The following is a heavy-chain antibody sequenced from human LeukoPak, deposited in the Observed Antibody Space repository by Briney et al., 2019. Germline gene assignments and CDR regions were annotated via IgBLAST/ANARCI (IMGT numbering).Heavy chain of an antibody. CDR2: ISGGGAST. CDR3: AKASSAYRPYFFDS. CDR1: GFTFSDYA. V-gene: IGHV3-23*01. Sequence: PGGPLRLSCAASGFTFSDYAMAWVRQAPGQGLEWVLAISGGGASTYYADSVKGRFTISRDNSKNTLFLEMSSLRAEDSALYYCAKASSAYRPYFFDSWGQGTLVTVSS. J-gene: IGHJ4*02. D-gene: IGHD3-16*01.